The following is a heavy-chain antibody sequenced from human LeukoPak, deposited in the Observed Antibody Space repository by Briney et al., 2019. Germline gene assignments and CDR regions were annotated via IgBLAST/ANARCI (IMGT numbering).Heavy chain of an antibody. Sequence: PSETLSLTCTVSGGSISSRSYYWGWIRQPPGKGLEWIGSIYYSGSTYYNPSLQSRVTISVDTSKNQFSLKLSSVTAADTAVYYCARDRSTEWLLGYYYMDVWGKGTTVTVSS. CDR2: IYYSGST. CDR1: GGSISSRSYY. J-gene: IGHJ6*03. V-gene: IGHV4-39*07. CDR3: ARDRSTEWLLGYYYMDV. D-gene: IGHD6-19*01.